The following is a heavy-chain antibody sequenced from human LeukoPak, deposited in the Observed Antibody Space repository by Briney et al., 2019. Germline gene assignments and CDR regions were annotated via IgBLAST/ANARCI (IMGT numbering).Heavy chain of an antibody. CDR2: LYGSGTT. CDR1: GNSISNFY. D-gene: IGHD1-26*01. CDR3: ARATYSGDTSYVFDY. J-gene: IGHJ4*02. Sequence: SETLSLTCSVSGNSISNFYWNWFRQPAGNRLEWIGRLYGSGTTSYNPSLAGRVSMSLDTSRNQFSLRLNSVTAADTAVYYCARATYSGDTSYVFDYWGQGTLVSVSS. V-gene: IGHV4-4*07.